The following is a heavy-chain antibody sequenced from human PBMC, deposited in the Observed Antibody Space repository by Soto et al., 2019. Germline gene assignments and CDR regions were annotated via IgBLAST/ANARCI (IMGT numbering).Heavy chain of an antibody. D-gene: IGHD6-19*01. CDR3: ARGSGWGDS. CDR2: IKQDGSEK. V-gene: IGHV3-7*03. Sequence: EVQLVESGGGLVQPGGSLRLSRAASGFTFSTYSMTWVRQAPGKGLEWVANIKQDGSEKYYVDSVKGRFTISRDNTKKSLYLQMNSLRTQDTAVYYCARGSGWGDSWGQGTLVTVSS. CDR1: GFTFSTYS. J-gene: IGHJ4*02.